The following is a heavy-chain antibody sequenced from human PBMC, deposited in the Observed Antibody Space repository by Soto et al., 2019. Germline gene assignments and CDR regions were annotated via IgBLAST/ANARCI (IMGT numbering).Heavy chain of an antibody. D-gene: IGHD2-21*02. V-gene: IGHV1-46*01. CDR3: ARGGQVVVVTAALDY. Sequence: QVQLVQSGAEVKKPGASVKVSCKASGDTFTDYYIHWVRQAPGQGLEWMGTVNPSGGHTTYAQHFLGRMTMTRDTSTSTLYMELTSRTSEDTAVYYCARGGQVVVVTAALDYWGQGTLVTVSS. J-gene: IGHJ4*02. CDR1: GDTFTDYY. CDR2: VNPSGGHT.